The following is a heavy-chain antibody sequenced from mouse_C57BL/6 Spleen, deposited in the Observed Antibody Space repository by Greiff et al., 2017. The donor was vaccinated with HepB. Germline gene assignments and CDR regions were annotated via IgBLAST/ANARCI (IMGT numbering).Heavy chain of an antibody. Sequence: VQLQQSGPELVKPGASVKLSCKASGYTFTDYNMDWVKQSPGKSLEWIGEINPNNGGTIYNQKFKGKATLTVDKSSSTANMELRSLTSEDTAVYYCARLGLNYYGSSYGFAYWGQGTLVTVSA. CDR1: GYTFTDYN. CDR3: ARLGLNYYGSSYGFAY. J-gene: IGHJ3*01. CDR2: INPNNGGT. D-gene: IGHD1-1*01. V-gene: IGHV1-18*01.